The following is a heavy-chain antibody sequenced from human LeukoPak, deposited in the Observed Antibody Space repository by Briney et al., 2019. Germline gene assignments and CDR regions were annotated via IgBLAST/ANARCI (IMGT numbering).Heavy chain of an antibody. V-gene: IGHV3-43D*03. J-gene: IGHJ6*03. D-gene: IGHD2-2*01. CDR1: GFTFDDYA. CDR3: AKAVHRRTPYFYYYYMDV. Sequence: PGGSLRLSCAASGFTFDDYAMHWVRQAPGKGLEWVSLISWDGGSTYYADSVKGRFTISRDNSKNSLYLQMNSLRAEDTALYYCAKAVHRRTPYFYYYYMDVWGKGTTVTVSS. CDR2: ISWDGGST.